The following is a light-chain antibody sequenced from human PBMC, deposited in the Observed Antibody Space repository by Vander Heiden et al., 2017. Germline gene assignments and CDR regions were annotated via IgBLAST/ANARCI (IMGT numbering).Light chain of an antibody. CDR3: QQTFIIPIT. J-gene: IGKJ5*01. Sequence: DIQMTQSPSSLSASVGDRVTITCRASQSISSYLNWYQQKPGKAPKLLIYDASSLQSGVPSRFGGSGSGTDFTLTISSLQPEDFATYYCQQTFIIPITFGQGTRLEIK. V-gene: IGKV1-39*01. CDR2: DAS. CDR1: QSISSY.